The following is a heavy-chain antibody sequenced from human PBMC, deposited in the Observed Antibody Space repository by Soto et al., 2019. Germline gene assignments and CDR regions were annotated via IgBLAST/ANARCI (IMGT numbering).Heavy chain of an antibody. Sequence: EVQLVESGGGLVQPGRSLRLACAASGFTFDQYTMHWVRQAPGKGLEWVSSITWHSGTIGYADSVKGRSTISRDNAKNSLYLQMNSLRGEDTAVYYCAKEMITFGDFNYYYMDVWGNGTTVTVSS. V-gene: IGHV3-9*01. CDR3: AKEMITFGDFNYYYMDV. J-gene: IGHJ6*03. CDR2: ITWHSGTI. CDR1: GFTFDQYT. D-gene: IGHD3-16*01.